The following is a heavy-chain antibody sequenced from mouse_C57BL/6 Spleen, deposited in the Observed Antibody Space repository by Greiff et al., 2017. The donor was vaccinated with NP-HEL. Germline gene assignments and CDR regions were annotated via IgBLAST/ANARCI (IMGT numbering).Heavy chain of an antibody. CDR1: GYSITSGYY. CDR2: ISYDGSN. CDR3: AREEFLHYFDY. V-gene: IGHV3-6*01. J-gene: IGHJ2*01. Sequence: EVQRVESGPGLVKPSQSLSLTCSVTGYSITSGYYWNWIRQFPGNKLEWMGYISYDGSNNYNPSLKNRISITRDTSKNQFFLKLNSVTTEDTATYYCAREEFLHYFDYWGQGTTLTVSS.